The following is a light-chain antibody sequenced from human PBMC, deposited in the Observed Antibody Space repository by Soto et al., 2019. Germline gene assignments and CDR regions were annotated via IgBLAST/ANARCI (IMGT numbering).Light chain of an antibody. V-gene: IGKV1-9*01. CDR3: QQLTSDPRGFI. CDR2: GAT. J-gene: IGKJ3*01. CDR1: QGISGY. Sequence: DIRLTQSPSFLSAAVGDRVTITCRASQGISGYLAWYQQKPGKAPKLLIYGATTLRSGVPSRFSGTGSGTEFTLTISSLQPEDFATYYCQQLTSDPRGFIFGPGTKVDIK.